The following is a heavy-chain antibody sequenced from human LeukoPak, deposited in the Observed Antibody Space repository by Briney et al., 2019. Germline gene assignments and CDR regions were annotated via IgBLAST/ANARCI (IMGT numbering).Heavy chain of an antibody. Sequence: GVLRLSCAASGFPFSGYSLTWVRQAPGKGLEWISYISSSDSTIYYADSVKGRFTISRDNAKNSLYLQMNSLRAEDTAVYYCARDYGGSSPFDYWGQGTLVTVSS. J-gene: IGHJ4*02. V-gene: IGHV3-48*04. CDR1: GFPFSGYS. CDR2: ISSSDSTI. D-gene: IGHD4-23*01. CDR3: ARDYGGSSPFDY.